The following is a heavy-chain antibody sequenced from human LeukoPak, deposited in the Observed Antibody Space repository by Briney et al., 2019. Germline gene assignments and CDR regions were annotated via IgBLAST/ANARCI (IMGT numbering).Heavy chain of an antibody. CDR1: AFPFSRSA. CDR3: AKGGSTVTTEDVVDY. V-gene: IGHV3-23*01. D-gene: IGHD4-17*01. Sequence: TGGPLRLSCAASAFPFSRSAMSWVRQAPGKALEGFSVFSGGGGITNYADSVKGRFTISRDNYNNTLSLQMHSLRVEDTAVYYCAKGGSTVTTEDVVDYWGQGTLVTVSS. J-gene: IGHJ4*02. CDR2: FSGGGGIT.